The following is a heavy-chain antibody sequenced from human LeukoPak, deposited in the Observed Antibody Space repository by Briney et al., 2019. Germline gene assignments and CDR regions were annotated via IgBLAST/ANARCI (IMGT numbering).Heavy chain of an antibody. CDR1: GGSISSYY. J-gene: IGHJ4*02. D-gene: IGHD3-3*01. CDR3: ARYDFNKYFDY. Sequence: SETLSLTCTVSGGSISSYYWSWIRQPPGKGLEWIGYIYYSGSTNYNPSLKSRVTMSVDTSKNQFSLKLTSVTAADTAVYYCARYDFNKYFDYWGQGILVTVSS. CDR2: IYYSGST. V-gene: IGHV4-59*01.